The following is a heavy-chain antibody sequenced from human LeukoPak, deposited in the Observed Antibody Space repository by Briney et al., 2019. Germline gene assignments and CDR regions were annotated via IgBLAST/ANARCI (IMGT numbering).Heavy chain of an antibody. CDR2: IRYDGGNK. Sequence: GSLRLSCAASGFTFSSYGMHWVRQAPGKGLEWVTFIRYDGGNKYYADSVKGRFTISRDNSKNTLSLQMNSLRAEDTAMYYCAKKWGKYSSLSQGFDYWGQGTLVTVSS. CDR3: AKKWGKYSSLSQGFDY. D-gene: IGHD6-6*01. J-gene: IGHJ4*02. V-gene: IGHV3-30*02. CDR1: GFTFSSYG.